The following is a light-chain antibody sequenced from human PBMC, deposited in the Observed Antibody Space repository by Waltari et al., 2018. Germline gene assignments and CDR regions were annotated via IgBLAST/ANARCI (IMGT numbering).Light chain of an antibody. CDR3: QQYANWPVT. CDR1: QSVSSN. V-gene: IGKV3-15*01. J-gene: IGKJ4*01. Sequence: EIVMTQSPATLSVSPGERATLSCRASQSVSSNFAWYQQNPGQAPRLLIHDASTRATGIPARFSGSGSGTDFTLTISSLQSEDFAVYYCQQYANWPVTFGGGTKVEIK. CDR2: DAS.